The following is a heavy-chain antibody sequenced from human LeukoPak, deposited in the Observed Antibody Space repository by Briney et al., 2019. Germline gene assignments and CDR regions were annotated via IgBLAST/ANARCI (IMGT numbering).Heavy chain of an antibody. V-gene: IGHV4-4*07. CDR1: GGSISSYY. D-gene: IGHD6-6*01. CDR2: IYTSGST. Sequence: SETLSLTCTVSGGSISSYYWSWIRQPAGKGLEWIGRIYTSGSTNYNPSLKSRVTMSVDTSKNQFSLKLSSVTAADTAVYYCARVFIAARTYYFDYWGQGTLVTVSS. J-gene: IGHJ4*02. CDR3: ARVFIAARTYYFDY.